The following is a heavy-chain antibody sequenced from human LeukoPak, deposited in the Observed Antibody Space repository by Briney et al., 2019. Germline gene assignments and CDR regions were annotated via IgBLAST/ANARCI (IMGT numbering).Heavy chain of an antibody. CDR2: IFHSEKT. CDR3: ARVMDYYDGSGYPPPAAADY. CDR1: GSSISSGYY. V-gene: IGHV4-38-2*02. J-gene: IGHJ4*02. D-gene: IGHD3-22*01. Sequence: SETLSLTCTVSGSSISSGYYWGWVRQPPGKGLEWIGSIFHSEKTFYNPSLKSRVTISLDTSKNQFSLKLSSVTAADTAVYYCARVMDYYDGSGYPPPAAADYWGQGTLVTVSS.